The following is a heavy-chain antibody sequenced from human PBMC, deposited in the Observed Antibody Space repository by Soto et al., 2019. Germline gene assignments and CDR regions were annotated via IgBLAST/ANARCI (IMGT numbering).Heavy chain of an antibody. CDR2: IIPLFGTP. Sequence: QVHLVQSGAEVKKPGSSVKVSCKTSGGTFSDLAFSWVRQAPRQGLEWVGGIIPLFGTPNYVREFQGRVSISADESSNTVYMELRGLRSEDTAVYYCASERVAEMATGGYFDNWGQGTLVTVSS. V-gene: IGHV1-69*01. CDR1: GGTFSDLA. J-gene: IGHJ4*02. CDR3: ASERVAEMATGGYFDN. D-gene: IGHD5-12*01.